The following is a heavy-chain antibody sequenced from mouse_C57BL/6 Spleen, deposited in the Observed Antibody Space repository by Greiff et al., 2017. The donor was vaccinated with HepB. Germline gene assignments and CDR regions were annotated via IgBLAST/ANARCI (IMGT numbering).Heavy chain of an antibody. CDR2: ISYDGSN. Sequence: VQLQQSGPGLVKPSQSLSLTCSVTGYSITSGYYWNWIRQFPGNKLEWMGYISYDGSNNYNPSLKNRISITRDTSKNQFFLKLNSVTTEDTATYYCALDSSGYGAYWGQGTLVTVSA. CDR1: GYSITSGYY. CDR3: ALDSSGYGAY. D-gene: IGHD3-2*02. J-gene: IGHJ3*01. V-gene: IGHV3-6*01.